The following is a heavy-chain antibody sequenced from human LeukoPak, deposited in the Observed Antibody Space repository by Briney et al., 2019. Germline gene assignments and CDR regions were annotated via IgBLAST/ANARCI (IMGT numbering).Heavy chain of an antibody. CDR2: ISSSSTI. Sequence: KAGGSLRLSCAASGFTFSSYSMNWVRQAPGKGLEWVSYISSSSTIYYADSVKGRFTVSRDNAKNSMYLLMSSLRAEDTAVYYCARLLRRSGYYADYWGQGTLVTVSS. J-gene: IGHJ4*02. CDR1: GFTFSSYS. CDR3: ARLLRRSGYYADY. D-gene: IGHD3-3*01. V-gene: IGHV3-21*05.